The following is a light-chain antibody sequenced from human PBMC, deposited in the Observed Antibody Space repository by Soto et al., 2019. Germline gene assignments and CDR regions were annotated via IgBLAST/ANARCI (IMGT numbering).Light chain of an antibody. CDR1: QSVSSY. CDR3: QQRSNWPRTT. J-gene: IGKJ5*01. CDR2: DAS. V-gene: IGKV3-11*01. Sequence: EIGLTQSPATLSLSPGERATLSCRASQSVSSYLAWYQQKPGQAPRLLIYDASNRATGIPARFSGSGSGTDFTLTISSLEPEDFAVYYCQQRSNWPRTTFGQGTRLEIK.